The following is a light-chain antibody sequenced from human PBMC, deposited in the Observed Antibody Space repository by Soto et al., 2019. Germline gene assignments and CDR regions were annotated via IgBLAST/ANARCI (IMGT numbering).Light chain of an antibody. CDR2: DVT. V-gene: IGLV2-14*01. CDR3: SSYTSSSTYV. Sequence: QSVLTQPASVSGSPGQSITISCTGTRSDVGGYNYVYWHQQHPGKAPKLMIYDVTSRPSGVSDRFSGSKSGNTASLTISGLQAEDEADYYCSSYTSSSTYVFGAGTKVTVL. CDR1: RSDVGGYNY. J-gene: IGLJ1*01.